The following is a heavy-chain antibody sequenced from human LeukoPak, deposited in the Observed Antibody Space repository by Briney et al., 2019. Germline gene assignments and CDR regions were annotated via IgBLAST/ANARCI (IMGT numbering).Heavy chain of an antibody. CDR1: GGSISSGGYS. D-gene: IGHD2-15*01. CDR2: IYHSGST. J-gene: IGHJ5*02. Sequence: SETLSLTCAVSGGSISSGGYSWSWIRQPPGKGLEWIGYIYHSGSTHYNPSLKSRVTISVDRSKNQFSLKLSSVTAADTAVYYCARGSFQYCSGGSCYNGMFDPWGQGTLVTVSS. CDR3: ARGSFQYCSGGSCYNGMFDP. V-gene: IGHV4-30-2*01.